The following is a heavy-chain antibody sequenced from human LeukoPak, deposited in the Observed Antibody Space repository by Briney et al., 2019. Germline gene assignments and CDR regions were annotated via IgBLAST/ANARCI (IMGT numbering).Heavy chain of an antibody. Sequence: SETLSLTCTVSGGSVSSGSYYWSWIRQPPGKGLEWIGYIYYSGSSGSTNYNPSLKSRVTISEDTSKNQFSLKLSSVTAADTAIYYCARGARDYAYWGQGTLVTVSS. D-gene: IGHD3-16*01. CDR2: IYYSGSSGST. CDR3: ARGARDYAY. V-gene: IGHV4-61*01. J-gene: IGHJ4*02. CDR1: GGSVSSGSYY.